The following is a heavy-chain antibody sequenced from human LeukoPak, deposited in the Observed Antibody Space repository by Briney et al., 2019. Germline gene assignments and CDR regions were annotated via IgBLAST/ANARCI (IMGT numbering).Heavy chain of an antibody. CDR1: GLTFSDYR. Sequence: LPGGSLRLSCAVSGLTFSDYRMIWVRQAPEKRLEWVAVTAGADDVIQYADSVKGRFTISTDNSKNTVYLQMNSLRAEDTAIYSCARVRSGYYLDTWGQGIQVTVSS. CDR3: ARVRSGYYLDT. J-gene: IGHJ4*02. D-gene: IGHD3-3*01. CDR2: TAGADDVI. V-gene: IGHV3-23*01.